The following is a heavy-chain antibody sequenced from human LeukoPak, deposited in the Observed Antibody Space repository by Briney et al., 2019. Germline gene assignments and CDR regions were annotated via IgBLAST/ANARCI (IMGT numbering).Heavy chain of an antibody. CDR3: VRTTYYNDSSGYYIPGGMDV. V-gene: IGHV3-11*01. CDR2: ISTGGSTI. D-gene: IGHD3-22*01. Sequence: PGGSLRLSCAASGFTFSDYYMSWIRQAPGKGLEWVSDISTGGSTIYYADSVKDRFAISRDNAKASLYLQINSLTAEDTAVYYCVRTTYYNDSSGYYIPGGMDVWGQGTTVTVTS. CDR1: GFTFSDYY. J-gene: IGHJ6*02.